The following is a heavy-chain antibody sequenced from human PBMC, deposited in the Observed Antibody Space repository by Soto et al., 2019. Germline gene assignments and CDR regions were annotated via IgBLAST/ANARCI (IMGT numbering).Heavy chain of an antibody. CDR3: ARGGTMVRGVPHIDY. CDR2: IYYSGST. D-gene: IGHD3-10*01. V-gene: IGHV4-59*01. J-gene: IGHJ4*02. CDR1: GGSISSYY. Sequence: SETLSLTCTVSGGSISSYYWSWIRQPPGKGLEWIGYIYYSGSTNYNPSLKSRVTISVDTSKNQFSLKLSSVTAADTAVYYCARGGTMVRGVPHIDYWGQGTLVTVSS.